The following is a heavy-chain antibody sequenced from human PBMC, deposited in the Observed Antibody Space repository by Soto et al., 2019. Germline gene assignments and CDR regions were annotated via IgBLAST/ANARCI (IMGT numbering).Heavy chain of an antibody. V-gene: IGHV3-74*01. CDR1: GFTFRMYW. Sequence: GGSLRLSCVVSGFTFRMYWMHWVRQVTGQSPFWGSRISDDGTTTNYADSVRGRFTISRDNSRNSLYLQMNSLRAEDTAVYYCARGPPDNSNSWSPGTDSWGQGNLLTVSS. D-gene: IGHD6-6*01. J-gene: IGHJ4*02. CDR3: ARGPPDNSNSWSPGTDS. CDR2: ISDDGTTT.